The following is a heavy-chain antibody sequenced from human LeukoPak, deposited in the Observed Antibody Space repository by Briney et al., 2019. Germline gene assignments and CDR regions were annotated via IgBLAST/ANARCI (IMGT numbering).Heavy chain of an antibody. CDR3: ARDLSGVTGYTYGRGIDY. J-gene: IGHJ4*02. Sequence: GGSLRLSCAASGFTFSTYTMNWVRQAPGKGLEWVSSISSNSNYIYYEDSVKGRFTISRDNAKTSLFLQMNSLRAEDTAVYYCARDLSGVTGYTYGRGIDYWGQGTLVTVSS. CDR2: ISSNSNYI. CDR1: GFTFSTYT. D-gene: IGHD5-18*01. V-gene: IGHV3-21*01.